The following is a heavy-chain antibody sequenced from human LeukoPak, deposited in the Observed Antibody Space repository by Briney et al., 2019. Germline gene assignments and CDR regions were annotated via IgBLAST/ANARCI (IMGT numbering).Heavy chain of an antibody. CDR2: ISSSSSYI. D-gene: IGHD5-12*01. Sequence: GGSLRLSCAASGFTFSSYSMNWVRQAPGKGLEWVSSISSSSSYIYYADSVKGRFTISSDNAKNSLYLQMNSLRAEDTAVYYCASSGYDWGYYYYYYMDVWGKGTTVTVSS. J-gene: IGHJ6*03. CDR3: ASSGYDWGYYYYYYMDV. CDR1: GFTFSSYS. V-gene: IGHV3-21*01.